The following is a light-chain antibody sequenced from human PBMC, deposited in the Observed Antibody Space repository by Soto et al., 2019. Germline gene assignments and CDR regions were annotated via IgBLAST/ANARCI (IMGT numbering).Light chain of an antibody. Sequence: EIVLTQSPGTLSLSPGERATLSCRASQSVSSSYLAWYQQKPGQTPRLLIYGASSRATGIPDRFSGSGSGTDFTLTISRLEPEDFAVYYCQQYGSSCTFGQGTRLETK. CDR2: GAS. CDR1: QSVSSSY. CDR3: QQYGSSCT. V-gene: IGKV3-20*01. J-gene: IGKJ5*01.